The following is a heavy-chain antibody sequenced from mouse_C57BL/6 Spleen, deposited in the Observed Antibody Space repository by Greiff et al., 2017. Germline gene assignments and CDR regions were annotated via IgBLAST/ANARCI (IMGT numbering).Heavy chain of an antibody. CDR2: IHPNCGST. J-gene: IGHJ1*03. CDR1: GYTFTSYW. V-gene: IGHV1-64*01. CDR3: ARKSPVVVPDV. Sequence: QVQLKQPGAELVKPGASVKLSCKASGYTFTSYWMHWVKQRPGQGLEWIGMIHPNCGSTNYNEKFKSKATLTVDKSSSTAYMQLSSLTSEDSAVYYCARKSPVVVPDVWGTGTTVTVSS. D-gene: IGHD1-1*01.